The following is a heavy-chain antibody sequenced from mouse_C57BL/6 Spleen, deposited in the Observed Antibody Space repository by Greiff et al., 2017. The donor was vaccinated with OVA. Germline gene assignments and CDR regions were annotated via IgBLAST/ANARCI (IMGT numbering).Heavy chain of an antibody. CDR3: ARRGYDYSYWYFDV. D-gene: IGHD2-4*01. CDR1: GYTFTSYW. Sequence: QVQLQQSGAELVMPGASVKLSCKASGYTFTSYWMHWVKQRPGQGLEWIGEIDPSDSYTNYNQKFKGKSTLTVDKSSSTAYMQLSSLTSEDSAVYYCARRGYDYSYWYFDVWGTGTTVTVSS. V-gene: IGHV1-69*01. J-gene: IGHJ1*03. CDR2: IDPSDSYT.